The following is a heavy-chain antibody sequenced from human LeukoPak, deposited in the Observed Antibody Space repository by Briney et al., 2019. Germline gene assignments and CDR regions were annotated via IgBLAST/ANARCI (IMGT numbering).Heavy chain of an antibody. Sequence: GGSLRLSCTTSGFTFGDYAMSWVRQAPGKGLEWVSAISGSGGSTYYADSVKGRFTISRDNSKNTLYLQMNSLRAEDTAVYYCARGGITMIRGAAGWFDPWGQGTLVTVSS. V-gene: IGHV3-23*01. J-gene: IGHJ5*02. CDR2: ISGSGGST. D-gene: IGHD3-10*01. CDR3: ARGGITMIRGAAGWFDP. CDR1: GFTFGDYA.